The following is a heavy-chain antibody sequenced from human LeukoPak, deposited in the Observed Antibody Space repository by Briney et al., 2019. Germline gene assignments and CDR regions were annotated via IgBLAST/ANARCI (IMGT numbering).Heavy chain of an antibody. D-gene: IGHD3-10*02. CDR3: AELGITMIGGV. Sequence: GGSLRLSCAVSGFTFSTYTMNWVRQAPGKGLEWVSSISNSGSYIYYADSVKGRFTISRDNAKKSLYLQMNSLRAEDTAVYYCAELGITMIGGVWGKGTTVTISS. CDR2: ISNSGSYI. J-gene: IGHJ6*04. CDR1: GFTFSTYT. V-gene: IGHV3-21*01.